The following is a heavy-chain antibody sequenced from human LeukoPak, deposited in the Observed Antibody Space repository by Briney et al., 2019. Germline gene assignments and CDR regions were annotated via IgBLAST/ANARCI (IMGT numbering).Heavy chain of an antibody. D-gene: IGHD4-23*01. V-gene: IGHV3-48*01. J-gene: IGHJ4*02. CDR3: ARDRSGGNSYSYY. CDR2: ISSSSSTI. Sequence: GGSLRLSCAASGFAFSNFAMNWVRQAPGKGLEWVSFISSSSSTIYYADSVKGRFTISRDNAKNSLYLQMNSLRAEDTAVYYCARDRSGGNSYSYYWGQGTLVTVSS. CDR1: GFAFSNFA.